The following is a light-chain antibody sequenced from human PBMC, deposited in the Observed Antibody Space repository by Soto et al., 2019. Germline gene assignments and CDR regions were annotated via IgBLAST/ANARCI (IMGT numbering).Light chain of an antibody. CDR2: DNN. CDR3: AAWDDRLKAVV. CDR1: NSNIGSNA. Sequence: QLVLTQPPSASGTPGQRVFISCSGSNSNIGSNAVNWYQQVPGRAPKLLVYDNNQRPSGVPDRLSGSKSGTSASLAISGLQSEDEADYYCAAWDDRLKAVVFGGGTQLTVL. V-gene: IGLV1-44*01. J-gene: IGLJ3*02.